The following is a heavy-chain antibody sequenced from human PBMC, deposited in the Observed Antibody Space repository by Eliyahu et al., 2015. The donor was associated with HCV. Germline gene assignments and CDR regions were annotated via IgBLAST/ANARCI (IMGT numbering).Heavy chain of an antibody. J-gene: IGHJ6*02. D-gene: IGHD4-11*01. CDR2: ISXYNGNT. V-gene: IGHV1-18*01. CDR3: ARDDPYPASNYGGGRDV. CDR1: GYTFTSYG. Sequence: QVQLVQSGAEVKKPGASVKVSCKASGYTFTSYGXSWVRPAPGQGLEXMGWISXYNGNTNYAQKXQGRXTMTTDTSTSTAYMELRSLRSDDTAVYYCARDDPYPASNYGGGRDVWGQGTTVTVSS.